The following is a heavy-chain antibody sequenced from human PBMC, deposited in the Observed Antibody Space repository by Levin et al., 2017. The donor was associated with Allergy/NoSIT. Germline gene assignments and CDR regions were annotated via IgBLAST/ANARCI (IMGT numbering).Heavy chain of an antibody. D-gene: IGHD4-17*01. J-gene: IGHJ6*02. CDR2: IIPIFGTA. CDR3: ARSIATVTTYAYGMDV. V-gene: IGHV1-69*06. Sequence: SVKVSCKASGGTFSSYAISWVRQAPGQGLEWMGGIIPIFGTANYAQKFQGRVTITADKSTSTAYMELSSLRSEDTAVYYCARSIATVTTYAYGMDVWGQGTTVTVSS. CDR1: GGTFSSYA.